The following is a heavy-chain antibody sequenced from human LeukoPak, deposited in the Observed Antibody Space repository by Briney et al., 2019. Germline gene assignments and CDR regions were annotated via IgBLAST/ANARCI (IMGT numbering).Heavy chain of an antibody. CDR3: VRDGLREFDY. V-gene: IGHV3-7*01. Sequence: PGGSLRLSCAASGFTFSSNGMSWVRQAPGKGLEWVANIWHDGSAKYYVDSVKGRFIISRDNAKNSLFLQMNSLRAEDTAVYHCVRDGLREFDYWGQGTLVTVSS. CDR2: IWHDGSAK. D-gene: IGHD5-24*01. CDR1: GFTFSSNG. J-gene: IGHJ4*02.